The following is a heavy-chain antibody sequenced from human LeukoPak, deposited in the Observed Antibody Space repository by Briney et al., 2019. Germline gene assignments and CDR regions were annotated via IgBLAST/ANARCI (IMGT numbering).Heavy chain of an antibody. V-gene: IGHV3-74*03. CDR3: ARGGRFCDY. CDR2: INGDGSST. D-gene: IGHD3-3*01. Sequence: GGSLRLSCAASGFTFSSYGMHWVRQAPGKGLVWLSGINGDGSSTTYADSVKGRFTISRDNAKNTLYLQMNSLRAEDTAVYYCARGGRFCDYWGQGTLVTVSS. J-gene: IGHJ4*02. CDR1: GFTFSSYG.